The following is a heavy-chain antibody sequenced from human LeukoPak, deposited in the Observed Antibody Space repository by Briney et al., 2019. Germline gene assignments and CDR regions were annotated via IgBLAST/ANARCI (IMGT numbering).Heavy chain of an antibody. CDR2: ISCSSSII. CDR3: ARDLVSTGWGY. D-gene: IGHD1-14*01. Sequence: TGGSLRLSCAASGFTFSSYSVNWVRQAPGKGLEWVSYISCSSSIIYYADSVKGRFTISRDNAKNSLYLQMNSLRAEDKAVYYCARDLVSTGWGYWGQGTLVTVSS. CDR1: GFTFSSYS. V-gene: IGHV3-48*01. J-gene: IGHJ4*02.